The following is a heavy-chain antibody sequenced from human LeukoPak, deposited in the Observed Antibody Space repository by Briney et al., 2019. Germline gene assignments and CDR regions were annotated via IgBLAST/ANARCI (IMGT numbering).Heavy chain of an antibody. CDR3: ARLNDIAVAGSPKDWYFDL. D-gene: IGHD6-19*01. V-gene: IGHV4-59*01. Sequence: PSETLSLTCIVSGGFISGYYWNWIRQAPGKGLEWIGYIYYSGSTNYNPSLKSRVALSVDTSKMQFSLKLSSVTAADTAVYYCARLNDIAVAGSPKDWYFDLWGRGTLVTVSS. J-gene: IGHJ2*01. CDR2: IYYSGST. CDR1: GGFISGYY.